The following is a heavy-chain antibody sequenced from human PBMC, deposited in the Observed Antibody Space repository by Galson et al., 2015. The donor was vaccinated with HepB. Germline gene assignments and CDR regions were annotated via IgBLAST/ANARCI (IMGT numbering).Heavy chain of an antibody. CDR3: AKMSGSLTGHHDFFDY. V-gene: IGHV1-18*04. CDR2: ISAYNGNT. Sequence: SVKVSCKASGYTFSSYGISWVREAPGQGLEWMGWISAYNGNTNYAQKLQGRVTMTTDTSTSTAYMELRSLRSDDTAVYYCAKMSGSLTGHHDFFDYWGQGTLVTVSS. CDR1: GYTFSSYG. D-gene: IGHD3-9*01. J-gene: IGHJ4*02.